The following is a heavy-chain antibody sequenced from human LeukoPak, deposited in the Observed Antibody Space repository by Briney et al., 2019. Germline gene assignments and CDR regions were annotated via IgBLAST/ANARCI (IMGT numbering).Heavy chain of an antibody. V-gene: IGHV3-23*01. CDR1: GFTFSSYA. CDR3: AKDISSGWYNGMDV. CDR2: ISGSGGST. D-gene: IGHD6-19*01. J-gene: IGHJ6*02. Sequence: GGSLRLSCAASGFTFSSYAMSWVRQAPGKGLEWVSAISGSGGSTYYADSVKGRFTISRDNAKNSLYLQMNSLRAEDTALYYCAKDISSGWYNGMDVWGQGTTVTVSS.